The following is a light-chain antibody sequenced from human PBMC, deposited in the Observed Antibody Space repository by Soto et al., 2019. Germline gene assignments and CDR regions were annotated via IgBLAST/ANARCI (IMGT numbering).Light chain of an antibody. CDR1: QTIGSY. CDR3: QQSTKWPPSNT. CDR2: TAS. Sequence: EIVLTQSPATLSLSTGERATLSCRASQTIGSYLAWYQQKPGQAPRLLIYTASNRAAGVPARFSGSGSGTDFTLTVSSLEPEDFAVYYCQQSTKWPPSNTFGQGTRLEIK. J-gene: IGKJ5*01. V-gene: IGKV3-11*01.